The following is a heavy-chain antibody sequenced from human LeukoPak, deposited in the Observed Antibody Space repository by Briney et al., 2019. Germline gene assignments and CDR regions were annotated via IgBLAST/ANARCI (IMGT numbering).Heavy chain of an antibody. CDR3: ARDARIQLWLRRGYYFDY. D-gene: IGHD5-18*01. CDR2: IYYSGST. Sequence: PSETLSLTCTVSGGSISSSSYYWGWIRQPPGKGLEWIGSIYYSGSTYYNPSLKSRVTISVDTSKNQFSLKLSSVTAADTAVYYCARDARIQLWLRRGYYFDYWGRGTLVTVSS. CDR1: GGSISSSSYY. J-gene: IGHJ4*02. V-gene: IGHV4-39*07.